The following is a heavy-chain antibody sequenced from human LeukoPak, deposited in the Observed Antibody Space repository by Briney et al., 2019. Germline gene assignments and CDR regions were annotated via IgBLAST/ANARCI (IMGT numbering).Heavy chain of an antibody. CDR3: ARANRIVVAATSYYFDY. CDR2: MNPNSGNT. CDR1: GYTFTSYD. V-gene: IGHV1-8*01. J-gene: IGHJ4*02. D-gene: IGHD2-15*01. Sequence: ASVKVSCKASGYTFTSYDINWVRQATGQGLEWMGWMNPNSGNTGYAQKFQGRVTMTRNTSISTAYMELSSLRSEDTAVYYCARANRIVVAATSYYFDYWGQGTLVTVSS.